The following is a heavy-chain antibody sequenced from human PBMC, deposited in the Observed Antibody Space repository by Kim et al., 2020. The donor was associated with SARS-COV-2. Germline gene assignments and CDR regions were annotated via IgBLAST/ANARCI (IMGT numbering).Heavy chain of an antibody. CDR1: GGTFSSYA. CDR3: ARDFWQQLVRGYYYYGMDV. V-gene: IGHV1-69*13. D-gene: IGHD6-13*01. CDR2: IIPIFGTA. Sequence: SVKVSCKASGGTFSSYAISWVRQAPGQGLEWMGGIIPIFGTANYAQKFQGRVTITADESTSTAYMELSSLRSEDTAVYYCARDFWQQLVRGYYYYGMDVWGQGTTVTVSS. J-gene: IGHJ6*02.